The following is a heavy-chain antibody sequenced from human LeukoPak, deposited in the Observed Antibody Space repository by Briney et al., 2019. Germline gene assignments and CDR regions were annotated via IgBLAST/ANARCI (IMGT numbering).Heavy chain of an antibody. CDR3: AKFPYYYDSSGYYYKGDY. CDR1: GFTFSSYA. J-gene: IGHJ4*02. Sequence: GGSLRLSCAASGFTFSSYAMSWVRQAPGKGLDWVSAISGSGGSTYYADSVKGRFTISRDNSKNTLYLQMNSLRAEDTAVYYCAKFPYYYDSSGYYYKGDYWGQGTLVTVSS. V-gene: IGHV3-23*01. D-gene: IGHD3-22*01. CDR2: ISGSGGST.